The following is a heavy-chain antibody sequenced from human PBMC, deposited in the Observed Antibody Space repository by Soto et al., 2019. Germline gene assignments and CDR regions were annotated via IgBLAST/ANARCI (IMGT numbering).Heavy chain of an antibody. CDR1: GGSISSYY. CDR3: ASAHRWSDQYYGMDG. Sequence: SETLTLTCTVSGGSISSYYWSWIRQPAGKGLEWIGRIYTSGSTNYNPSLKSRVTISVDTSKNQFSLKLSSVTAADTAVYYCASAHRWSDQYYGMDGWGQGTTVTVAS. J-gene: IGHJ6*02. V-gene: IGHV4-4*07. CDR2: IYTSGST. D-gene: IGHD2-15*01.